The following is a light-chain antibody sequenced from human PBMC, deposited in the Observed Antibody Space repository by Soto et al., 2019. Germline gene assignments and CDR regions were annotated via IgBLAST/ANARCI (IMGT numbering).Light chain of an antibody. CDR2: GAS. V-gene: IGKV3-20*01. CDR1: QSVTTSY. J-gene: IGKJ5*01. CDR3: QQYGSSPPIT. Sequence: EIVLTQSPGTLYLSPGERATLSCRASQSVTTSYLAWYQQKPGQAPRLIIQGASSRATGIPDRFSGSGSGTVFTLTISRLEPEDFAVDYCQQYGSSPPITFGQGTRLEIK.